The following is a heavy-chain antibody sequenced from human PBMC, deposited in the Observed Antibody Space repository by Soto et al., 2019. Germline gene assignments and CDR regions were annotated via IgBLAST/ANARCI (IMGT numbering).Heavy chain of an antibody. CDR3: ASGSGVKTLPLWYFDL. Sequence: EVQLEQAGAEVKKPGESLKISCKGSGYRFSNFWIAWVRQMPGKGLESTGSIYSDDSDTRFSPSFQGQVTISVDKSINTACLQWSTLKASGAACYDCASGSGVKTLPLWYFDLCGRGTRVTVSS. J-gene: IGHJ2*01. CDR2: IYSDDSDT. D-gene: IGHD3-10*01. V-gene: IGHV5-51*01. CDR1: GYRFSNFW.